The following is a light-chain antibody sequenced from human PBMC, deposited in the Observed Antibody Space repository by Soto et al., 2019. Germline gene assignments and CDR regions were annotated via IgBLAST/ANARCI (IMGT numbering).Light chain of an antibody. J-gene: IGKJ4*02. CDR3: QQSHNIPST. CDR2: AAS. Sequence: DIQKTLAPSALSASVGDRVTITCQASQNISTYLNWYQQKSGKAPKLLIFAASTLESGVPSRFSGGGSGTDFTLTINSLQTEDSAIYYCQQSHNIPSTFGRRSMV. CDR1: QNISTY. V-gene: IGKV1-39*01.